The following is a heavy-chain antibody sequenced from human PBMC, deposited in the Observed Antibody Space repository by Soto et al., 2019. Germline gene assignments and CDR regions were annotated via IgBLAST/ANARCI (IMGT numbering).Heavy chain of an antibody. Sequence: DVKLVESGGGLVQPGGSLRVSCAASGFSVSTKYMSWVRLAPGKGLEWVSVLYRSGDSYYADSVKGRFTISRDSSKNTLSLHMYSLRVADTGVYYCATAVLHWKKVEGFDYWGQGTRVTVSA. V-gene: IGHV3-66*01. CDR3: ATAVLHWKKVEGFDY. CDR1: GFSVSTKY. CDR2: LYRSGDS. D-gene: IGHD1-1*01. J-gene: IGHJ4*02.